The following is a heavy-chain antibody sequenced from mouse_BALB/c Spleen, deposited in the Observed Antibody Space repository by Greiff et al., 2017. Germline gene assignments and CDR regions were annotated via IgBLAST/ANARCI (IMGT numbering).Heavy chain of an antibody. CDR1: GYTFTSYN. D-gene: IGHD2-2*01. J-gene: IGHJ1*01. Sequence: QVQLQQPGAELVKPGASVKMSCKASGYTFTSYNMHWVKQTPGQGLEWIGAIYPGNGDTSYNQKFKGKATLTADKSSSTAYMQLSSLTSEDSAVYYCARAGWDGYGWYFDVWGAGTTVTVSS. CDR2: IYPGNGDT. CDR3: ARAGWDGYGWYFDV. V-gene: IGHV1-12*01.